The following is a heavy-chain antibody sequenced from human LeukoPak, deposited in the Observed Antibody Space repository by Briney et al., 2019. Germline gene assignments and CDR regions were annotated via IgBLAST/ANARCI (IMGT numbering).Heavy chain of an antibody. CDR1: GFTFSSYA. V-gene: IGHV3-23*01. D-gene: IGHD2-2*01. Sequence: GGSLRLSCAASGFTFSSYAMSWVRQAPGKGLEWVSAISGSGGSTYYADSVKGRFTISRDNSKNTLYLQMSSLRAEDTAVYYCVKPGYCSSTSCYAPFDYWGQGTLVTVSS. CDR3: VKPGYCSSTSCYAPFDY. CDR2: ISGSGGST. J-gene: IGHJ4*02.